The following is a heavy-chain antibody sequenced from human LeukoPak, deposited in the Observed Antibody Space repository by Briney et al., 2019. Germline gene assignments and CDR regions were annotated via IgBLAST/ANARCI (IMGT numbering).Heavy chain of an antibody. CDR2: IYYSGST. V-gene: IGHV4-59*01. J-gene: IGHJ4*02. CDR3: ARAGSSAYLIDY. D-gene: IGHD3-22*01. Sequence: PSETLSLTCTVSGGSISSYYWSWIRQPPGKGLEWIGYIYYSGSTNYNPSLKSRVTISVDTSKNQFSLKLTSVTAADTAVYYCARAGSSAYLIDYWGRGTLVTVSS. CDR1: GGSISSYY.